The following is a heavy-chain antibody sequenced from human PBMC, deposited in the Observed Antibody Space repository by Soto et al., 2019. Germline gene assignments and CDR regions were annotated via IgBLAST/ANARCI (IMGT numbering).Heavy chain of an antibody. D-gene: IGHD3-16*01. CDR3: ARDRYDYVWGSLVYYYGMDV. Sequence: PSETLSLTCTVSGGSISSGGYYWSWIRQHPGKGLEWIGYIYYSGSTYYNPSLKSRVTISVDTSKNQFSLKLSSVTAADTAVYYCARDRYDYVWGSLVYYYGMDVWGQGTTVTVSS. CDR2: IYYSGST. V-gene: IGHV4-31*03. J-gene: IGHJ6*02. CDR1: GGSISSGGYY.